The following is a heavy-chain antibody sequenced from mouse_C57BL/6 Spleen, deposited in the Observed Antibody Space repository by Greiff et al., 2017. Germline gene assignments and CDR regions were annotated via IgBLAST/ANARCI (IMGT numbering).Heavy chain of an antibody. D-gene: IGHD1-1*01. CDR1: GYTFTSYW. V-gene: IGHV1-64*01. CDR2: IHPNSGST. J-gene: IGHJ4*01. CDR3: AGYYGSSYDYAMDY. Sequence: QLQQSGAELVKPGASVKLSCKASGYTFTSYWMHWVKQRPGQGLEWIGMIHPNSGSTNYNEKFKSKATLTVDKSSSTAYMQLSSLTSEDSAVYYCAGYYGSSYDYAMDYWGQGTSVTVSS.